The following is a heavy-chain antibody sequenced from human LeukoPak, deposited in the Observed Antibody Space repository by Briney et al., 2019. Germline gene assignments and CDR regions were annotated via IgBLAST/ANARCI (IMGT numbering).Heavy chain of an antibody. V-gene: IGHV3-48*04. D-gene: IGHD2-15*01. J-gene: IGHJ2*01. Sequence: PGGALRLSCAASGFTFSSYSMNWVRQAPGKGLEWVSYISSSSSTIYYADSVKGRCTISRDNAKNPLYLQLNSLRAEATAVYYCAREDRYCSGGSCVDLWGRGTLVTVSS. CDR1: GFTFSSYS. CDR2: ISSSSSTI. CDR3: AREDRYCSGGSCVDL.